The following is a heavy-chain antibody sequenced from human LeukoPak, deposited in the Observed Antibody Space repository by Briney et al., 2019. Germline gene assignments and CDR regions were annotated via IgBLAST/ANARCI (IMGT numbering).Heavy chain of an antibody. Sequence: PGGSLRLSCAASGFTFSNYGMHWVRQAPGKGLEWVAVISYDGSNKYYADSVKGRFTISRDNSKNTLYLQMNSLRAEDTAVYYCARDPGKIAAAGIRFDPWGQGTLVTVSS. CDR2: ISYDGSNK. V-gene: IGHV3-30*03. D-gene: IGHD6-13*01. CDR3: ARDPGKIAAAGIRFDP. CDR1: GFTFSNYG. J-gene: IGHJ5*02.